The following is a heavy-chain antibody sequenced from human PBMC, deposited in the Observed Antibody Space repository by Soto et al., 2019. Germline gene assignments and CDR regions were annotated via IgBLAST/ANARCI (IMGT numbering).Heavy chain of an antibody. CDR2: IDPSDSYT. D-gene: IGHD3-3*02. Sequence: GESLKISCKGSGYSFTSYWISWVRQMPGKGLEWMGRIDPSDSYTNYSPSFQGHVTISADKSISTAYLQWSSLKASDTAMYYCASSPFLSPEDAFDIWGQGTMVTVSS. CDR3: ASSPFLSPEDAFDI. CDR1: GYSFTSYW. J-gene: IGHJ3*02. V-gene: IGHV5-10-1*01.